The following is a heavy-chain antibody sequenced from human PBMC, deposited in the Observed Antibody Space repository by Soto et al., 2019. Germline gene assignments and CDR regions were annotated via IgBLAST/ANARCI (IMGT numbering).Heavy chain of an antibody. D-gene: IGHD4-17*01. CDR1: GFTFDDYA. CDR2: ISWNSGSI. Sequence: EVQLVESGGGLVQPGRSLRLSCAASGFTFDDYAMHWVRQAPGKGLEWVSGISWNSGSIGYADSVKGRFTISRDNAKNSLYLQMNSLRAEDTALYYCAKDATVTTGFRYAFDIWGQGTMVTVSS. V-gene: IGHV3-9*01. J-gene: IGHJ3*02. CDR3: AKDATVTTGFRYAFDI.